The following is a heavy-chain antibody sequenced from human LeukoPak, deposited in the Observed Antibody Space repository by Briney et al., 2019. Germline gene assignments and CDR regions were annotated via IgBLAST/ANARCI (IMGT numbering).Heavy chain of an antibody. CDR2: INYSGNT. V-gene: IGHV4-59*03. J-gene: IGHJ4*02. CDR3: GRGNYPFYVDY. CDR1: GGSISSFY. D-gene: IGHD1-26*01. Sequence: SETLSLTCTVSGGSISSFYWSWIRQPPGKGLEWIGYINYSGNTNYNPSLKSRVTISVDTSKNQFSLTLSSVTAADTALYYCGRGNYPFYVDYWGQGTLVTVSS.